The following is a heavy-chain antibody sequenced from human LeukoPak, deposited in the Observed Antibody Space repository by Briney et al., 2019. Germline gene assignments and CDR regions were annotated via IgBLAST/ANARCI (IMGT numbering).Heavy chain of an antibody. J-gene: IGHJ4*02. V-gene: IGHV4-38-2*02. CDR1: GYSISSGYY. Sequence: SETLSLTCTVSGYSISSGYYWGWIRQPPGKGLEWIGEINHSGSTNYNPSLKSRVTISVDTSKNQFSLKLSSVTAADTAVYYCARGRRGVRGVIISSFDYWGQGTLVTVSS. CDR3: ARGRRGVRGVIISSFDY. D-gene: IGHD3-10*01. CDR2: INHSGST.